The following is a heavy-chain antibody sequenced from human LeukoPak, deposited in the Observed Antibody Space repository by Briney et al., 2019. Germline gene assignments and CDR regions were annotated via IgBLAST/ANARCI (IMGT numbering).Heavy chain of an antibody. CDR3: ARYTRIAVAGTRYNWFDP. CDR2: INPNSGGT. V-gene: IGHV1-2*02. J-gene: IGHJ5*02. D-gene: IGHD6-19*01. Sequence: ASVKVSCKASGYTFTGYYMHWVRQAPGQGLEWMGWINPNSGGTNYAQKFQGRFTMTRDTSISKDYMEMSRLRSDDTAVYYCARYTRIAVAGTRYNWFDPWGQGTLVTVSS. CDR1: GYTFTGYY.